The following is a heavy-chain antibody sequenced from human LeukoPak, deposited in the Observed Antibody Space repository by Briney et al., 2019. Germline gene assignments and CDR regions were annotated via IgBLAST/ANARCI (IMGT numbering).Heavy chain of an antibody. Sequence: ASVKVSCKASGYNFVNFGISWVRQAPGQGLEWMGWISGYNGNTEYTQKFQGRVAMTRDTSTSTAYMELRSLRSDDTAVYYCARGLSCSGNTCYAAHFDSWGQGTLVTVSS. CDR3: ARGLSCSGNTCYAAHFDS. V-gene: IGHV1-18*01. J-gene: IGHJ4*02. D-gene: IGHD2-15*01. CDR1: GYNFVNFG. CDR2: ISGYNGNT.